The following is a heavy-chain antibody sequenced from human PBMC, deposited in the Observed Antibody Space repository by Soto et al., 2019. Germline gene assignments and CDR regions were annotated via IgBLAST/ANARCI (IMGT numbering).Heavy chain of an antibody. D-gene: IGHD6-19*01. Sequence: PXXSLKISCKGSGYSFSSYWISWVRQMPGKGLEWMGRIXPSDYXTHYRQSFQGXXTISADKXXSTDPLQWRSLKASDTAMYYCARDGPVAVPFDIWGQGTMVTVSS. CDR1: GYSFSSYW. J-gene: IGHJ3*02. CDR2: IXPSDYXT. CDR3: ARDGPVAVPFDI. V-gene: IGHV5-10-1*01.